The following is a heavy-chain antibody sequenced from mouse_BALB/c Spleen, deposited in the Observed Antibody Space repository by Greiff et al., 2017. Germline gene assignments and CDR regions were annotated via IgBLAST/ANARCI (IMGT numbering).Heavy chain of an antibody. J-gene: IGHJ3*01. V-gene: IGHV1-80*01. CDR2: IYPGDGDT. Sequence: QVQLQQSGAELVRPGSSVKISCKASGYAFSSYWMNWVKQRPGQGLEWIGQIYPGDGDTNYNGKFKGKATLTADKSSSTAYMQLSSLTSEDSAVYFCARTGLFAYGGQGTLVTVSA. CDR3: ARTGLFAY. CDR1: GYAFSSYW.